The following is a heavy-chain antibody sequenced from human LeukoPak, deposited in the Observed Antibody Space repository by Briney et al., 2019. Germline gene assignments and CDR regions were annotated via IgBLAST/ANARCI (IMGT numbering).Heavy chain of an antibody. J-gene: IGHJ4*02. D-gene: IGHD3-16*01. Sequence: SVKVSCKASGYTFTSYGISWVRQAPGQGLEWMGGIIPIFGTANYAQKFQGRVTITADESTSTAYMELSSLRSEDTAVYYCARDKFPGGFDYWGQGTLVTVSS. V-gene: IGHV1-69*13. CDR3: ARDKFPGGFDY. CDR2: IIPIFGTA. CDR1: GYTFTSYG.